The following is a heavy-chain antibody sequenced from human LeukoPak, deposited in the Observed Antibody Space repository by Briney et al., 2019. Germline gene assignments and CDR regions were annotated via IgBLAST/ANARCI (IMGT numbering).Heavy chain of an antibody. J-gene: IGHJ4*02. CDR1: GVTFEDYY. Sequence: GGSLRLSCTGSGVTFEDYYLSWIRQAPGKGLEWISYVSSTGGDKFYADPVKGRFTISRDNSRNSVYMEMNDLVAEDTAFYYCASLSLRWSDYWGQGTLVTVSS. D-gene: IGHD4-23*01. V-gene: IGHV3-11*01. CDR2: VSSTGGDK. CDR3: ASLSLRWSDY.